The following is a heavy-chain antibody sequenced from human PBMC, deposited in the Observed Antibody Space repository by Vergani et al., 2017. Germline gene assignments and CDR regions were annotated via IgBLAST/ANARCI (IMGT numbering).Heavy chain of an antibody. CDR2: IFYSGTT. CDR1: GGSISSGDHC. CDR3: ARVDTQVPATSHFYYMDV. V-gene: IGHV4-31*11. D-gene: IGHD6-25*01. J-gene: IGHJ6*03. Sequence: QLQLQESGPGLVKPSQTLSLTCAVSGGSISSGDHCWTWIRQRPGKGLEWIGYIFYSGTTYDNPFLRSRLTISVDTSQNQFSLKLRSVTAADTAVYYCARVDTQVPATSHFYYMDVWGKGTTVVVSS.